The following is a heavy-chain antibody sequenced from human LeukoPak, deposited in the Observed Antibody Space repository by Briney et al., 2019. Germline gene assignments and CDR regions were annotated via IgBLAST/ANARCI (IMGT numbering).Heavy chain of an antibody. CDR3: TTDPLGYCSSTSCYAYFQH. CDR2: IQSNTDGGTT. Sequence: PGGSLRLSCAASGFTFSNAWMSWVRQAPGKGLEWVGRIQSNTDGGTTDYAAPVKGRFSISRDDSRNTLYLQMNSLKIEDTAVYYCTTDPLGYCSSTSCYAYFQHWGQGALVTVSS. V-gene: IGHV3-15*01. D-gene: IGHD2-2*01. J-gene: IGHJ1*01. CDR1: GFTFSNAW.